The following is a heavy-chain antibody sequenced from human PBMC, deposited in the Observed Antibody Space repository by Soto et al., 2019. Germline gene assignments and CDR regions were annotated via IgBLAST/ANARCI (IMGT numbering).Heavy chain of an antibody. Sequence: QVQLVQSGAEVKKPGASVKVSCKASGYTFTSYYMHWVRQAPGQGLEWMGIINPSGGSTSYAQKCQGRVTMTRDTSTRTVYMELSSLRSEDTAVYYCARAKTNCSGGSCYSGGLIDYWGQGTLVTVSS. CDR2: INPSGGST. CDR3: ARAKTNCSGGSCYSGGLIDY. CDR1: GYTFTSYY. V-gene: IGHV1-46*01. J-gene: IGHJ4*02. D-gene: IGHD2-15*01.